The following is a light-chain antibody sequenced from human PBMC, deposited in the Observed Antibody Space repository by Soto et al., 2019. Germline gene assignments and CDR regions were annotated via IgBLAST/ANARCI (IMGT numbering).Light chain of an antibody. V-gene: IGKV3-15*01. CDR1: QSVSSN. Sequence: EIVMTQSPATLSVSPGERATLSCRASQSVSSNLAWYQQKPGQAPRLLFNGASTRATGIPVRFSASGSGTEFTLTISSLQSEDFAVYYCQQYNDWPRGYTFGQGNKLEIK. J-gene: IGKJ2*01. CDR3: QQYNDWPRGYT. CDR2: GAS.